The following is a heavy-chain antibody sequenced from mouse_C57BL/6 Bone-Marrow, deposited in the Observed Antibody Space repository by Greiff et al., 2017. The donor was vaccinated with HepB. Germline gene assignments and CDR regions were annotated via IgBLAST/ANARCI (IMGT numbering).Heavy chain of an antibody. CDR1: GFTFSDYY. Sequence: EVQVVESGGGLVQPGGSLKLSCAASGFTFSDYYMYWVRQTPEKRLEWVAYISNGGGSTYYPDTVKGRFTISRDNAKNTLYLQMSRLKSEDTAMYYCARPDWGGFAYWGQGTLVTVSA. CDR3: ARPDWGGFAY. J-gene: IGHJ3*01. CDR2: ISNGGGST. V-gene: IGHV5-12*01. D-gene: IGHD4-1*01.